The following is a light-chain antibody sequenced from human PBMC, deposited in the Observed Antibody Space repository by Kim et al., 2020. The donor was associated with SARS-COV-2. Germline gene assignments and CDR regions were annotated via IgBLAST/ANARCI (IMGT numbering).Light chain of an antibody. V-gene: IGLV3-25*03. CDR3: QSADSSCTHVV. CDR2: KDS. Sequence: SSELTQPPSVSVSPGQTARITCSGDALPKQYAYWYQQKPGQAPVLVIYKDSERPSGIPERFSGSSSGTTVTLTISGVQAEDEADYYCQSADSSCTHVVFGGGTQLTVL. J-gene: IGLJ2*01. CDR1: ALPKQY.